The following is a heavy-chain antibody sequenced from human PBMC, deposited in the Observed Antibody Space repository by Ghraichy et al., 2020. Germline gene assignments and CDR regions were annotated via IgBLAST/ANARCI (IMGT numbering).Heavy chain of an antibody. CDR3: ARLKSETAMVTPYYFDY. CDR1: GGSISSYY. V-gene: IGHV4-59*01. J-gene: IGHJ4*02. D-gene: IGHD5-18*01. Sequence: SQTLSLTCTVSGGSISSYYWSWIRQPPGKGLEWIGYIYYSGSTNYNPSLKSRVTISVDTSKNQFSLKLSFVTAADTAVYYCARLKSETAMVTPYYFDYWGQGTLVTVSS. CDR2: IYYSGST.